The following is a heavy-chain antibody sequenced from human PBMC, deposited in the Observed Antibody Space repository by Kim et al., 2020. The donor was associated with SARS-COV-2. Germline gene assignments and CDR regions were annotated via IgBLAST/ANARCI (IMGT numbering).Heavy chain of an antibody. CDR1: GGSISSYY. CDR2: IYYSGST. D-gene: IGHD1-26*01. CDR3: ARGVGYGSYYYYYYGMDV. Sequence: SETLSLTCTVSGGSISSYYWSWIRQPPGKGLEWIGYIYYSGSTNYNPSLKSRVTISVDTSKNQFSLKLSSVTAADTAVYYCARGVGYGSYYYYYYGMDVWGQGTTVTVSS. J-gene: IGHJ6*02. V-gene: IGHV4-59*01.